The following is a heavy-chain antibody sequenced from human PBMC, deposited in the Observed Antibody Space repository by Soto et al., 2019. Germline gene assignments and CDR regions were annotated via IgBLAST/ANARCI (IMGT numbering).Heavy chain of an antibody. V-gene: IGHV2-5*02. CDR3: AHFRLRYFDWSPVEAFDI. CDR1: GFSLSTSGVG. CDR2: IYWDDDK. D-gene: IGHD3-9*01. Sequence: SGPTLVKPTQTLTLTCTFSGFSLSTSGVGVGWIRQPPGKALEWLALIYWDDDKRYSPSLKSRLTITKDTSKNQVVLTMTNMDPVDTATYYCAHFRLRYFDWSPVEAFDIWGQGTMVTVSS. J-gene: IGHJ3*02.